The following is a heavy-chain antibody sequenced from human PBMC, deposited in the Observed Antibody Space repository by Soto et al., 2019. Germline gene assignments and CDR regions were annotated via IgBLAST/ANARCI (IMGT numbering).Heavy chain of an antibody. Sequence: EVQLVESGGGLVKPGGSLRLSCAASGFTFSSYSMNWVRQAPGKGLEWVSSISSSSSYIYYADSVKGRFTISRDNAKNSLYLQMNSLRAEDTAVYYCARAKLRFLEWLKGNAFDIWGQGTMVTVSS. V-gene: IGHV3-21*01. D-gene: IGHD3-3*01. CDR3: ARAKLRFLEWLKGNAFDI. J-gene: IGHJ3*02. CDR2: ISSSSSYI. CDR1: GFTFSSYS.